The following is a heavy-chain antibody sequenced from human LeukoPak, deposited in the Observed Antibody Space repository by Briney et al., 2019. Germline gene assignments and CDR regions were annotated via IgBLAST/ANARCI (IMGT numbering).Heavy chain of an antibody. Sequence: GGSLRLSCGASGFTLSSYWMHWVRQAPGRGLVWVSTIKSDGRSASYADSVRGRFTISRDNAKNTVFLQMGSLRAEDTAVYYCARDNSSVFDHWGQGALVTVSS. D-gene: IGHD6-6*01. J-gene: IGHJ4*02. V-gene: IGHV3-74*01. CDR1: GFTLSSYW. CDR2: IKSDGRSA. CDR3: ARDNSSVFDH.